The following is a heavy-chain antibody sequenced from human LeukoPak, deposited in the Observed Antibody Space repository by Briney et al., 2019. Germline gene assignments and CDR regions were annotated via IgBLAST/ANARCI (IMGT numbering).Heavy chain of an antibody. CDR1: GGSFSGYY. CDR3: ARDEYYDFWSGYPYGMDV. V-gene: IGHV4-34*09. J-gene: IGHJ6*02. CDR2: INHSGST. Sequence: PSETLSLTCAVYGGSFSGYYWSWIRQPPGKGLEWIGEINHSGSTNYNPSLKSRVTISVDTSKNQISLKLSSVTAADTAVYYCARDEYYDFWSGYPYGMDVWGQGTTVTVSS. D-gene: IGHD3-3*01.